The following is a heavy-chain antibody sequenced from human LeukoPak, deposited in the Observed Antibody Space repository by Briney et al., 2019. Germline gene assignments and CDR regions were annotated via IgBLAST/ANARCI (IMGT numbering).Heavy chain of an antibody. V-gene: IGHV4-39*01. CDR1: GGSISSSSYY. Sequence: PSETLSLTCTVSGGSISSSSYYWGWIRQPPGKGLEWIGSIYCSGSTYYNPSLKSRVTISVDTSKNQFSLKLSSVTAAGTAVYYCARHDISQWLVDYWGQGTLVTVSS. CDR3: ARHDISQWLVDY. CDR2: IYCSGST. D-gene: IGHD6-19*01. J-gene: IGHJ4*02.